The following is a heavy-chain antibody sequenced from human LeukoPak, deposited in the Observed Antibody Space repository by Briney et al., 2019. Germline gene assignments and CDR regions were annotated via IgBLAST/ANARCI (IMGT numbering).Heavy chain of an antibody. CDR2: INPNSGGT. D-gene: IGHD5-12*01. Sequence: ASVKVSCKASGYTFTGYYMHWVRQVPGQGLEWMGWINPNSGGTNYAQKFQGRVTMTRDTSISTAYMELSRLRSDDTAVYYCARGISGYDSKDAFDIWGQGTMVTVSS. CDR1: GYTFTGYY. CDR3: ARGISGYDSKDAFDI. V-gene: IGHV1-2*02. J-gene: IGHJ3*02.